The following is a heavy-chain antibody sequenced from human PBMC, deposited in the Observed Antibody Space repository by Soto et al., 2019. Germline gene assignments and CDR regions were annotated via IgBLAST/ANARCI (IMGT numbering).Heavy chain of an antibody. CDR1: GGSLSSYY. CDR2: VYFSGNT. Sequence: SATLSLTCTVSGGSLSSYYWTWSRQSPGKGLEWIGYVYFSGNTNYNPSLKRRVTISIDTSKNQFSLRLASVTAADTAFYYCGSVRPSGYVLSWGQGTLVTVPS. J-gene: IGHJ5*02. D-gene: IGHD6-25*01. V-gene: IGHV4-59*01. CDR3: GSVRPSGYVLS.